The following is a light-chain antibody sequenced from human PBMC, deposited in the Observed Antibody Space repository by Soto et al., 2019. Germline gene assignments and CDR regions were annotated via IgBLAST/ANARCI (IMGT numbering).Light chain of an antibody. V-gene: IGLV2-14*01. CDR3: SSYATSNTLV. CDR2: EVS. J-gene: IGLJ1*01. CDR1: SSDVGNNNY. Sequence: QSALTQPASVSGSPGQSITISCTGTSSDVGNNNYVSWYQQHPGKAPKLMIFEVSDRPSGISNRFPGSKSGNTASLTISGLQSEDEADYYCSSYATSNTLVFGTGTKVTVL.